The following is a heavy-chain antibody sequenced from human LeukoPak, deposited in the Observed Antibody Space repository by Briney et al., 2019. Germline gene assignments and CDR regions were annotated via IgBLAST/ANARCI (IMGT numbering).Heavy chain of an antibody. CDR2: INHSGST. Sequence: SETLSLTCAVYGGSFSGYYWSWIRQPPGKGLEWIGEINHSGSTNYNPSLKSRVTISVDTSKNQFSLKLSSVTAADTAVYYCARRLRYSSSWYVDYWGQGTLVTVSS. J-gene: IGHJ4*02. CDR1: GGSFSGYY. V-gene: IGHV4-34*01. CDR3: ARRLRYSSSWYVDY. D-gene: IGHD6-13*01.